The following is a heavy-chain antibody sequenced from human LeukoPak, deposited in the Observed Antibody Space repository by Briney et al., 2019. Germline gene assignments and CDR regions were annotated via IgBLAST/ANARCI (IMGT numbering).Heavy chain of an antibody. CDR2: ISGSGGST. CDR1: GFTFSSYA. J-gene: IGHJ4*02. Sequence: GGSLRLSCAASGFTFSSYAMSWVRQAPGKGLEWVSAISGSGGSTYYADSVKGRFTISRDNSKNTLYLQMNSLRAEDTAVYYCASTVCSSTSCFFDYWGQGTLATVSS. CDR3: ASTVCSSTSCFFDY. V-gene: IGHV3-23*01. D-gene: IGHD2-2*01.